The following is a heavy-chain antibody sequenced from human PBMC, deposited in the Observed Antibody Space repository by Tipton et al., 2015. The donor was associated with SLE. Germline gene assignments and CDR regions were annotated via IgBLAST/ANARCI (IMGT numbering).Heavy chain of an antibody. CDR1: GFTFSSYT. CDR3: ARRRGYGDLNWYFDL. Sequence: SLRLSCAASGFTFSSYTMNWVRQAPGKGLEWVSDISSSGTTIYYADSVKGRFTISRDNAKNSLYLQMNSLRAEDTAVYYCARRRGYGDLNWYFDLWGRGTLVTVSS. V-gene: IGHV3-48*03. J-gene: IGHJ2*01. D-gene: IGHD4-17*01. CDR2: ISSSGTTI.